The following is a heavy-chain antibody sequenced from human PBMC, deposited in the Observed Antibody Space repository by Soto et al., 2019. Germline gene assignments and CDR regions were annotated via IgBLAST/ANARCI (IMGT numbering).Heavy chain of an antibody. V-gene: IGHV4-34*01. CDR2: INHSGST. CDR3: ARGHRVVVPAAVLLDY. D-gene: IGHD2-2*01. Sequence: QVQLQQWGAGLLKPSETLSLTCAVYGGSFSGYYWSWIRQPPGKGLEWIGEINHSGSTNYNPSLKSRVTISVDTSKNQFSLKLSSVTAADTAVYYCARGHRVVVPAAVLLDYWGQGTLVTVSS. CDR1: GGSFSGYY. J-gene: IGHJ4*02.